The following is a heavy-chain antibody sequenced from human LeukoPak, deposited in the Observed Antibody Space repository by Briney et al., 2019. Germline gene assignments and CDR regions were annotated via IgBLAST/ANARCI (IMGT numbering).Heavy chain of an antibody. D-gene: IGHD2-2*01. V-gene: IGHV3-20*04. CDR1: GFTFDDYG. CDR3: ARFEDIVVVPAAAVDS. J-gene: IGHJ4*02. Sequence: GGSLRLSCAASGFTFDDYGMSCVRQAPGRGLEWVSGINWNGGSTGYADSVKGRFTISRDNAKNSLYLQMNSLRAEDTALYYCARFEDIVVVPAAAVDSWGQRTLVTVSS. CDR2: INWNGGST.